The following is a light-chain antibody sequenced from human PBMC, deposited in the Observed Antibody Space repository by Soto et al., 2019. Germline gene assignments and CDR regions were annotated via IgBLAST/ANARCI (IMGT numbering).Light chain of an antibody. Sequence: DLQMTQSPSSLSACVGDRVTLTCRASQRISNSLNWYQQKSGKAPKLLIYTASSLQSGVPSRFSGSGSGTDFTLTISSLQPEDFATYFCQQSYSTPRTFGQGTKVEV. CDR3: QQSYSTPRT. CDR2: TAS. J-gene: IGKJ1*01. V-gene: IGKV1-39*01. CDR1: QRISNS.